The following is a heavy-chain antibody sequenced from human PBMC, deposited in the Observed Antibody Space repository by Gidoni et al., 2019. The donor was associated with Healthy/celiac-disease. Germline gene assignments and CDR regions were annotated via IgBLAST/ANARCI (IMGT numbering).Heavy chain of an antibody. CDR1: GDSVSSNSAA. CDR2: TYYRSKWYN. CDR3: AREGQWLVSGYYYDSSGYYPYYYGMDV. Sequence: QVQLQQSGPGLVKPSQTLSLTCAISGDSVSSNSAAWNWIRQSPSSGLEWLGRTYYRSKWYNDYAVSVKSRITINPDTSKNQFSLQLNSVTPEDTAVYYCAREGQWLVSGYYYDSSGYYPYYYGMDVWGQGTTVTVSS. D-gene: IGHD3-22*01. V-gene: IGHV6-1*01. J-gene: IGHJ6*02.